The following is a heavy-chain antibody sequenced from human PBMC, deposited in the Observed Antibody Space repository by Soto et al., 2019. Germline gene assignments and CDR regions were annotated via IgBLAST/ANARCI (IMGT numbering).Heavy chain of an antibody. CDR2: INRDSTVI. CDR1: GFSFSTHY. J-gene: IGHJ4*02. CDR3: VNGDYY. D-gene: IGHD3-16*01. Sequence: EEQLVESGGGLVQPGGSLRLSCAASGFSFSTHYMNWVRQTPGKGLEWVSSINRDSTVIKYADSVKGRFTISRDNARNSLSRQKNCLRAEDTAVYYCVNGDYYLGPGTLVTVSS. V-gene: IGHV3-48*01.